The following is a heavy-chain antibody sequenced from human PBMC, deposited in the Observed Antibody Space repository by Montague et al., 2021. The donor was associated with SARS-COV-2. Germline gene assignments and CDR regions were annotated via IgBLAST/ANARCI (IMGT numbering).Heavy chain of an antibody. J-gene: IGHJ4*02. CDR3: AHRGMIRGLIFDY. CDR2: IYWNGDK. V-gene: IGHV2-5*01. Sequence: PALVKPTQTLTLTCTFSGFSLRSDDEGVAWIRQSPGQALEWLAVIYWNGDKRYSPSLQRRLIITKDTSENQVVLTMTNMDPVDTATYYCAHRGMIRGLIFDYWGQGTLVTVSS. CDR1: GFSLRSDDEG. D-gene: IGHD3-10*01.